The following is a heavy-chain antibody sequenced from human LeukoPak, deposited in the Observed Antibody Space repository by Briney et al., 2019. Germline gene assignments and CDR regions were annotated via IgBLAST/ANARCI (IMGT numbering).Heavy chain of an antibody. CDR3: AREGYSSSWSDLGGYFDY. D-gene: IGHD6-13*01. V-gene: IGHV3-23*01. CDR2: ISGSGGST. J-gene: IGHJ4*02. Sequence: GGSLRLSCAASGFTFSSYAMGWVRQAPGKGLEWVSAISGSGGSTYYADSVKGRFTISRDNSKNTLYLQMNSLRAEDTAVYYCAREGYSSSWSDLGGYFDYWGQGTLVTVSS. CDR1: GFTFSSYA.